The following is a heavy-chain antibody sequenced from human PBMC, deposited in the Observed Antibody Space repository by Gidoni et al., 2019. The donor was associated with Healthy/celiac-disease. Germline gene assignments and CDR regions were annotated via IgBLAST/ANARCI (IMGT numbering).Heavy chain of an antibody. CDR3: ARDPVVGATPLFDY. CDR1: GGSIRSSSYY. V-gene: IGHV4-39*07. Sequence: QLQLQESGPGLVKPSETLSLTCTVSGGSIRSSSYYWGWIRQPPGKGLEWIGSIYYSGSTYYNPSLKSRVTISVDTSKNQFSLKLSSVTAADTAVYYCARDPVVGATPLFDYWGQGTLVTVSS. D-gene: IGHD1-26*01. CDR2: IYYSGST. J-gene: IGHJ4*02.